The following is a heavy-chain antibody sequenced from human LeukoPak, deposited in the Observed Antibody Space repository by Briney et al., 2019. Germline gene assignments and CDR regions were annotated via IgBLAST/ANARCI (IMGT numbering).Heavy chain of an antibody. J-gene: IGHJ4*02. Sequence: TGGSLRLSCAASGFTFSSYAMHWVRQAPGKGLEWVAVISYDGSNKYYADSVKGRFTISRDNSKNTLYLQMNSLRAEDTAVYYCARVSPSGGYFDYWGQGTLVTVSS. D-gene: IGHD3-10*01. V-gene: IGHV3-30-3*01. CDR3: ARVSPSGGYFDY. CDR1: GFTFSSYA. CDR2: ISYDGSNK.